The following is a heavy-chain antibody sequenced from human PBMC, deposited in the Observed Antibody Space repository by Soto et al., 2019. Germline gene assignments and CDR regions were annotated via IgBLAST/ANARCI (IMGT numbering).Heavy chain of an antibody. D-gene: IGHD1-1*01. V-gene: IGHV3-21*06. CDR2: ISSTTNYI. CDR3: SRESEDLPWNFDF. Sequence: PGGTLRLSCAASGFTFTRYSMNWVRQAPGKGLEWVSSISSTTNYIYYGDSMKGRFTISRDNAKNSLYLEMNSLRAEDTAVYYCSRESEDLPWNFDFWGQGTLVTVSS. J-gene: IGHJ4*02. CDR1: GFTFTRYS.